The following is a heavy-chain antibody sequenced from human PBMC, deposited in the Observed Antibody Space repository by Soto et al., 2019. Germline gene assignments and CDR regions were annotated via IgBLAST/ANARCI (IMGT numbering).Heavy chain of an antibody. CDR1: GASIDSCALG. CDR3: AFRRCYGASRDIFDF. D-gene: IGHD2-15*01. CDR2: IYWDDFK. V-gene: IGHV2-5*02. J-gene: IGHJ4*02. Sequence: SGPTLGNPTQTLTLTCTLPGASIDSCALGVGWIRQPPGKALEWLAFIYWDDFKRYSPSLRSRLTITKDTSKNQVVLIMTNMDPVDTGTYYCAFRRCYGASRDIFDFRGRG.